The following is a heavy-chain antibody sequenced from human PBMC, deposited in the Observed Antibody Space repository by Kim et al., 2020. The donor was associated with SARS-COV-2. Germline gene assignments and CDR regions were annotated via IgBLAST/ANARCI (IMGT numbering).Heavy chain of an antibody. CDR3: ARLHYDSSGYYFDY. Sequence: DSVKGRFTISRDNSKNTLYLQMNSLRAEDTAVYYCARLHYDSSGYYFDYWGQGTLVTVSS. D-gene: IGHD3-22*01. V-gene: IGHV3-30*01. J-gene: IGHJ4*02.